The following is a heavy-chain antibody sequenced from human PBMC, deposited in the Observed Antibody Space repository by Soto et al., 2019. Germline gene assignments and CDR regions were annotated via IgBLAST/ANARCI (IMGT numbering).Heavy chain of an antibody. CDR2: INPNNGAT. Sequence: QVQLVQSGAEVKKPGASVKVSCKAPRYIFTAYFMHWVRQAPGQGLEWMGWINPNNGATHYGLSFQGRVTMTSDTSISTAYMELSSLRSYDTAVYYCASHDPGARFDPWGQGTLVIVSS. CDR3: ASHDPGARFDP. V-gene: IGHV1-2*02. J-gene: IGHJ5*02. CDR1: RYIFTAYF. D-gene: IGHD1-1*01.